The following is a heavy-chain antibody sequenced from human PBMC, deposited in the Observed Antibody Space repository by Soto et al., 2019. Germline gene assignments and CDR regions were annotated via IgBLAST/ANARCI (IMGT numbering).Heavy chain of an antibody. Sequence: QVQLVQSGAEVKKPGSSVKVSCKASGGTFSSYAISWVRQAPGQGLEWMGGIIPIFGTANYAQKFQGRVTNNADESTSTAYMELSSLRTEDTAVYYCARDQFGIAGAGTYRDCYYYGMDVWGQGTPVTVSS. CDR3: ARDQFGIAGAGTYRDCYYYGMDV. V-gene: IGHV1-69*12. CDR1: GGTFSSYA. CDR2: IIPIFGTA. J-gene: IGHJ6*02. D-gene: IGHD6-13*01.